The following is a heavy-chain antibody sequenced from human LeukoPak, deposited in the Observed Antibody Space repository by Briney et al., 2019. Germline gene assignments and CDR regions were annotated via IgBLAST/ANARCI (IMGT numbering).Heavy chain of an antibody. V-gene: IGHV1-8*01. Sequence: ASVEVSCKASGYTFTSYNINWVRQATGQGLEWMGWMNPNSGNTGYAQKFQGRVTMTRNTSISTAYMELSSLRSEDTAVYYCARDARRRYCSSTSCYWGWFDPWGQGTLVTVSS. J-gene: IGHJ5*02. D-gene: IGHD2-2*01. CDR1: GYTFTSYN. CDR3: ARDARRRYCSSTSCYWGWFDP. CDR2: MNPNSGNT.